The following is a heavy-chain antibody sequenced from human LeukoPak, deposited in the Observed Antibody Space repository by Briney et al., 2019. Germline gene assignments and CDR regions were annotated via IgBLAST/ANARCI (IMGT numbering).Heavy chain of an antibody. CDR3: ARQQGLQYLNFDY. D-gene: IGHD4-11*01. CDR2: IIPILGIA. CDR1: GGTFSSYA. V-gene: IGHV1-69*04. Sequence: SVKVSCKASGGTFSSYAISWVRQAPGQGLEWMGRIIPILGIANYAQKFQGRVTITADKSTSTAYMELSSLRSEDTAVYYCARQQGLQYLNFDYWGQGTLVTVSS. J-gene: IGHJ4*02.